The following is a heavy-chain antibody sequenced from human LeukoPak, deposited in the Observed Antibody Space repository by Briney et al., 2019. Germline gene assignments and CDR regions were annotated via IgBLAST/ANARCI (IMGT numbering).Heavy chain of an antibody. CDR3: ARRGSSGQLYFDH. J-gene: IGHJ4*02. V-gene: IGHV4-59*08. CDR1: GGSISTYY. CDR2: IYYTGTT. Sequence: SETLSLTCNVSGGSISTYYWSWIRQPPGKGRELIAYIYYTGTTDYHPSLKSRVTISVDTSNNQFSLKLSSVTAADTAVYYCARRGSSGQLYFDHWGQGTLVTVSS. D-gene: IGHD6-19*01.